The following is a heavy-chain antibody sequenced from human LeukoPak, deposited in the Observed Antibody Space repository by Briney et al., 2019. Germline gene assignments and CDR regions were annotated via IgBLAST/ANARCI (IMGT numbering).Heavy chain of an antibody. D-gene: IGHD1-26*01. Sequence: GGSLRLSCAASGSNFRMYAMSWVRLAPGKGLEWVSGIVGDGSSTYYADSVKGRFTISKDYSKNTLYLQMNSLSAEDTAMYYCAKDSIYGDGKWDIDYWGQGTLVTVSS. CDR2: IVGDGSST. CDR3: AKDSIYGDGKWDIDY. V-gene: IGHV3-23*01. J-gene: IGHJ4*02. CDR1: GSNFRMYA.